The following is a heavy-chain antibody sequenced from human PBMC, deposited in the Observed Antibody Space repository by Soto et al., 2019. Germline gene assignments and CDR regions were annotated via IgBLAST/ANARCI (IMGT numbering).Heavy chain of an antibody. V-gene: IGHV1-69*02. D-gene: IGHD4-17*01. CDR1: GGTFSSYT. CDR2: IIPILGIA. J-gene: IGHJ5*02. CDR3: ARAPVTTSQPYNWFDP. Sequence: ASVKVSCKASGGTFSSYTISWVRQAPGQGLEWMGRIIPILGIANYAQKFQGRVTITADKSTSTAYMELSSLRSEDTAVYYCARAPVTTSQPYNWFDPWGQGTLVTVSS.